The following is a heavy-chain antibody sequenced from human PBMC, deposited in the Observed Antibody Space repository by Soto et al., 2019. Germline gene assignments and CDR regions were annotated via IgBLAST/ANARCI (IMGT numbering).Heavy chain of an antibody. D-gene: IGHD3-9*01. Sequence: GGSLRLSCAASGFTFSKYWMHWVRQAPGKGLVWVSRISSDGINIIYADFVKGRFTISRDDAKNTLYLQMSNLRDEDTAVYYCGRDQTMTGPTTLDYWGQGALVTVSS. J-gene: IGHJ4*02. CDR2: ISSDGINI. V-gene: IGHV3-74*01. CDR1: GFTFSKYW. CDR3: GRDQTMTGPTTLDY.